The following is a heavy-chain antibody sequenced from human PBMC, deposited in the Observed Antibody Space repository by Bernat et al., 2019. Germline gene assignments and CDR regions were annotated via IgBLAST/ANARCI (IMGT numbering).Heavy chain of an antibody. J-gene: IGHJ5*02. CDR3: ARGRIPSCSSATCQKGNGFDP. V-gene: IGHV3-13*01. CDR1: GFTFSSHD. Sequence: EVQLVESGGGLVQPGGSLRLSCAVAGFTFSSHDMHWVRQPTGKGLEWVSAIGTSGVTYYSDSVKGRFTISRENAKNSLYLQMNSLRAGDTAVYYCARGRIPSCSSATCQKGNGFDPWGQGTLVTVSS. D-gene: IGHD2-2*01. CDR2: IGTSGVT.